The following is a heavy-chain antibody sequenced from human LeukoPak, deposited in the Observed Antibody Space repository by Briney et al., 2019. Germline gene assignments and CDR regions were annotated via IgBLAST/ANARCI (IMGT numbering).Heavy chain of an antibody. J-gene: IGHJ4*02. V-gene: IGHV5-51*01. CDR2: IYPGDSDT. CDR1: GYSFSNYL. CDR3: ARLSQIQAAAGTCDY. D-gene: IGHD6-13*01. Sequence: GESLKISCQGSGYSFSNYLIGGVRQMPGKGLEWMGIIYPGDSDTTYSPSFQGQVTISADKSISTAYLQWSSLTASDTAMYYCARLSQIQAAAGTCDYWGQGTLVTVSS.